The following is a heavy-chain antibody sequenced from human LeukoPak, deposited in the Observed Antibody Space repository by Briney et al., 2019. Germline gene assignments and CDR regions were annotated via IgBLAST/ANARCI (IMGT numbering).Heavy chain of an antibody. Sequence: GGTLRLSCADAGFTFSSYGVSWVRQAAGKGLEWVSSISGRGGSTCYADSVKGRFTISRDNSKNTLYLQVNSLRAEDTAVYYCAKGRPSKITMIVVVITTFDYWGQGTLVTVSS. CDR3: AKGRPSKITMIVVVITTFDY. V-gene: IGHV3-23*01. D-gene: IGHD3-22*01. J-gene: IGHJ4*02. CDR1: GFTFSSYG. CDR2: ISGRGGST.